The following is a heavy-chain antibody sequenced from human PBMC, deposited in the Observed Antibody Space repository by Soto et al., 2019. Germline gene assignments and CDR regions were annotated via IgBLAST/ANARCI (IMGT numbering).Heavy chain of an antibody. J-gene: IGHJ6*02. CDR2: INSDGSST. V-gene: IGHV3-74*01. CDR3: ARDRDDFWSGSQLYYYGMDV. Sequence: GGSLRLSCAASGFTFSSYWMHWVRQAPGKGLVWVSRINSDGSSTSYADSVKGRFTISRDNAKNTLYLQMNSLRAEDTAVYYCARDRDDFWSGSQLYYYGMDVWGQGTTVTVSS. D-gene: IGHD3-3*01. CDR1: GFTFSSYW.